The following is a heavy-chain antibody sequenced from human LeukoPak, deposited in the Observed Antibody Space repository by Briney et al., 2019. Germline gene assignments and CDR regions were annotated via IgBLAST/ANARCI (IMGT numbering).Heavy chain of an antibody. D-gene: IGHD2-21*02. V-gene: IGHV1-69*13. CDR3: ARAHCGGDCYNNWFDP. CDR2: IIPIFGTA. CDR1: GGTFSSYA. J-gene: IGHJ5*02. Sequence: ASVRVSCKASGGTFSSYAISWVRQAPGQGLEWMGGIIPIFGTANYAQKFQGRVTITADESTSTAYMELSSLRSEDTAVYYCARAHCGGDCYNNWFDPWGQGTLVTVSS.